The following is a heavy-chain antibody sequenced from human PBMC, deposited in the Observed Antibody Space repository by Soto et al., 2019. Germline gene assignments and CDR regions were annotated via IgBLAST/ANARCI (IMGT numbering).Heavy chain of an antibody. CDR3: AREEITIFGVVIDY. D-gene: IGHD3-3*01. CDR1: GGSISSYY. V-gene: IGHV4-59*12. CDR2: IYYSGST. Sequence: SETLSLTCTVSGGSISSYYWSWIRQPPGKGLEWIGYIYYSGSTNYNPSLKSRVTISVDTSKNQFSLKLSSVTAADTAVYYCAREEITIFGVVIDYWGQGTLVTSPQ. J-gene: IGHJ4*02.